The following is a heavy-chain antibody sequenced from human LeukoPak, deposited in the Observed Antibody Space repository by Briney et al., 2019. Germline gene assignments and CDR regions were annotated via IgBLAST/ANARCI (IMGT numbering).Heavy chain of an antibody. CDR1: GYTFIGNY. D-gene: IGHD2-21*02. CDR2: INPHSAGT. CDR3: ARDVQWGLLDY. J-gene: IGHJ4*02. Sequence: ASLKVSCKASGYTFIGNYIQWVRQAPGQGPEWMGWINPHSAGTNYAQNFQGRVTMTSDTSITTAYMELSGLRSDDTAMYYCARDVQWGLLDYWGQGTPVTVSS. V-gene: IGHV1-2*02.